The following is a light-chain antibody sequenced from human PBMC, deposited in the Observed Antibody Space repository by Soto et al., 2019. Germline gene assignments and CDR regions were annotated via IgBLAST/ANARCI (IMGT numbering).Light chain of an antibody. J-gene: IGKJ4*01. CDR2: AAS. Sequence: DIQMTQSPSSLSASVGDSVTITCRASQSISRYLNWYQQEPGKAPKLLIYAASSLQSGVPSRFSGSGSGTDFTLTISSLQPEDFATDYCQQSYSTPLTFGGGTKVDIK. CDR3: QQSYSTPLT. CDR1: QSISRY. V-gene: IGKV1-39*01.